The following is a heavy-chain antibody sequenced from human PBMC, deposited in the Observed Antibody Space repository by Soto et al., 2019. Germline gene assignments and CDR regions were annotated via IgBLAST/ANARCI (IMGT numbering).Heavy chain of an antibody. V-gene: IGHV4-59*01. CDR3: ARDSPPRHAGGFDP. D-gene: IGHD2-2*01. CDR2: IYYSGST. J-gene: IGHJ5*02. Sequence: QVQLQESGPGLVKPSETLSLTCTVSGGSISSYYWSWIRQPPGKGLEWIGYIYYSGSTNYNPSLKSRVTISVDTSKNQFSLKLSSVTAADTAVYYCARDSPPRHAGGFDPWGQGTLVTVSS. CDR1: GGSISSYY.